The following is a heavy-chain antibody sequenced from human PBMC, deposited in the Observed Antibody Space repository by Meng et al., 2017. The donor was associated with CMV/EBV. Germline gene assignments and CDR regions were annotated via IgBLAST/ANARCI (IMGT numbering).Heavy chain of an antibody. Sequence: GSLRLSCAVYGGSFSGYYWSWIRQPPGKGLEWIGEINHSGSTNYNPSLKSRVTISVDTSKNQFSLKLSSVTAADTAVYYCARLYGYCDYWGQGTLVTVSS. D-gene: IGHD5/OR15-5a*01. V-gene: IGHV4-34*01. CDR2: INHSGST. CDR1: GGSFSGYY. J-gene: IGHJ4*02. CDR3: ARLYGYCDY.